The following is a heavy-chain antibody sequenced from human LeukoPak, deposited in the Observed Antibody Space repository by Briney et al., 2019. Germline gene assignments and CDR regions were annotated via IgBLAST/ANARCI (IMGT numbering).Heavy chain of an antibody. V-gene: IGHV3-30*02. CDR2: IQYNENRK. CDR3: AKEATTYYFDY. D-gene: IGHD1-14*01. J-gene: IGHJ4*02. Sequence: RAGGSLRLSCAASGFTFSSYGMHWVRQAPGKGLEWVSFIQYNENRKDYADSVKGRFTISRDNSKNTLYLHMNSLSVDDTAVYYCAKEATTYYFDYWGQGTLVTVSS. CDR1: GFTFSSYG.